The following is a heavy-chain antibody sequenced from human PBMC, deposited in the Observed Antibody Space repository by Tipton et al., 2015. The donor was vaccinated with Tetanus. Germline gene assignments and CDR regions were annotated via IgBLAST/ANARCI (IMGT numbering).Heavy chain of an antibody. CDR3: ARDQARGARGWNYFDY. Sequence: TLSLTCSVSGGSISNYYWNWIRQHPGKGLEWIGDIYYSGSTYYNPSLKSRVTISVDTSKNQFSLKLNSVTAADTAVYYCARDQARGARGWNYFDYWGQGTLVPVSS. J-gene: IGHJ4*02. CDR1: GGSISNYY. D-gene: IGHD1-26*01. V-gene: IGHV4-31*03. CDR2: IYYSGST.